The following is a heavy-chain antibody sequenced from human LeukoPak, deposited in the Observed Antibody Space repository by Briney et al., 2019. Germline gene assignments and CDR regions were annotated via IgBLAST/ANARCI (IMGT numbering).Heavy chain of an antibody. CDR3: ARDFAPYYYDSSEIDAFDI. CDR1: GGSISSYY. D-gene: IGHD3-22*01. J-gene: IGHJ3*02. V-gene: IGHV4-4*07. Sequence: PSETLSLTCTVSGGSISSYYWSWIRQPAGKGLEWIGRIYTSGSTNYNPSLKSRVTMSVDTSKNQFSLKLSSVTAADTAVYYCARDFAPYYYDSSEIDAFDIWGQGTMVTVSS. CDR2: IYTSGST.